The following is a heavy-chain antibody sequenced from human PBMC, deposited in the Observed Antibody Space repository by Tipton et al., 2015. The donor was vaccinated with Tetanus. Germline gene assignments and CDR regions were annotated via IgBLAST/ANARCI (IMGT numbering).Heavy chain of an antibody. D-gene: IGHD6-6*01. V-gene: IGHV3-15*07. CDR1: GFTFSNAW. CDR2: IKSKTDGGTT. Sequence: SLRLSCAASGFTFSNAWMNWVRQAPGKGLEWVGRIKSKTDGGTTDYAAPVKGRFTISRDDSKNTLYLQMNSLKTEDTAVYYCTTFPSWVAARRDYWGQGTLVTVSS. J-gene: IGHJ4*02. CDR3: TTFPSWVAARRDY.